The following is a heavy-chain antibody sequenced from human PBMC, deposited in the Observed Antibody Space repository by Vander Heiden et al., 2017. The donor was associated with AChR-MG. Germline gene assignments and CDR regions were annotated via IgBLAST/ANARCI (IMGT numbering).Heavy chain of an antibody. CDR2: INPNSGGT. J-gene: IGHJ4*02. Sequence: QVQLVQSGAEVKKHGASVKVSCKASGYTFTGYYMHWVRQAPGQGLEWMGRINPNSGGTNYAQKFQGRVTMTRDTSISTAYMELSRLRSDDTAVYYCARDYDFWSGYSIDYWGQGTLVTVSS. CDR1: GYTFTGYY. CDR3: ARDYDFWSGYSIDY. V-gene: IGHV1-2*06. D-gene: IGHD3-3*01.